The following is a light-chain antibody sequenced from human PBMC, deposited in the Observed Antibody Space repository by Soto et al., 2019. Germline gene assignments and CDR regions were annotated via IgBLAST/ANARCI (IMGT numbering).Light chain of an antibody. CDR2: KSS. CDR1: ESINRR. J-gene: IGKJ2*01. Sequence: DIQMTQSPSTLSASVGDRVTITCRASESINRRLAWYQQKPGSAPKLLIYKSSTLESGVPSRFSGSGYGTELTLTISGLQHDDFATYYCQRFDTSNAMYFFGQGTKVDIK. CDR3: QRFDTSNAMYF. V-gene: IGKV1-5*03.